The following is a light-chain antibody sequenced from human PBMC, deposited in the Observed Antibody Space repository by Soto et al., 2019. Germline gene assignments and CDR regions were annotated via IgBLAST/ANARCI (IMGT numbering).Light chain of an antibody. V-gene: IGKV1-12*01. J-gene: IGKJ4*01. Sequence: DIQMTQSPSYLSPSVGDRVTITCRASQGIGSWLAWYQQKPGKAPKXPIYAASSLQSGVPSRFRGSGSGTYFTLTISSLRPEDFATYYCQQGNSFPLTFGGGTKVDIK. CDR1: QGIGSW. CDR3: QQGNSFPLT. CDR2: AAS.